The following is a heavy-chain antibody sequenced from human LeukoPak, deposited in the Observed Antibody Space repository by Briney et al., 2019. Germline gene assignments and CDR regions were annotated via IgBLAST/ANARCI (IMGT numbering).Heavy chain of an antibody. CDR1: GGSISSGGYY. CDR3: ARHIRGDCSSTSCLRGETGRRNYYYMDV. V-gene: IGHV4-31*03. D-gene: IGHD2-2*01. Sequence: SQTLSLTCTVSGGSISSGGYYWSWIRQHPGKGLEWIGYIYYSGSTYYNPSLKSRVTISVDTSKNQFSLKLSSVTAADTAVYYCARHIRGDCSSTSCLRGETGRRNYYYMDVWGKGTTVTVSS. CDR2: IYYSGST. J-gene: IGHJ6*03.